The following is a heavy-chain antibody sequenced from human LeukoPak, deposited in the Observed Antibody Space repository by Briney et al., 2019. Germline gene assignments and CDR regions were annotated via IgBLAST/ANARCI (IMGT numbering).Heavy chain of an antibody. J-gene: IGHJ6*03. CDR1: GYSFTSYW. CDR3: ARHHRGGERYRRHQTPSKYYYYYYMDV. CDR2: IYPGDSDT. D-gene: IGHD1-26*01. V-gene: IGHV5-51*01. Sequence: GESLKISCKGSGYSFTSYWIGWVRQMPGKGPEWMGIIYPGDSDTRYSPSFQGQVTIPADKSISTAYLQWSSLKASDTAMYYCARHHRGGERYRRHQTPSKYYYYYYMDVWGKGTTVTVSS.